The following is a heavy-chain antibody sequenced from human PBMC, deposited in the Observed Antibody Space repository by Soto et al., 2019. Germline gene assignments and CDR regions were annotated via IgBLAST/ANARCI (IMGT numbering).Heavy chain of an antibody. D-gene: IGHD3-16*01. Sequence: QVQLVQSGAEVKKPGASVKVSCKASGYTFTSYGISWVRQAPGQGLEWMGWISGYNGNTNYAQKLQGRVTMTTDTYTSPAYMELRSLRSYDTARYYCAIDWGQAQFLTNKDYWGQGTLVTVSS. CDR1: GYTFTSYG. V-gene: IGHV1-18*01. CDR2: ISGYNGNT. J-gene: IGHJ4*02. CDR3: AIDWGQAQFLTNKDY.